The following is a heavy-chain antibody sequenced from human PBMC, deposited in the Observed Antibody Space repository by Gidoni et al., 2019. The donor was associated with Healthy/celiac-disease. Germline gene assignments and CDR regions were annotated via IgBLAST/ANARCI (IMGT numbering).Heavy chain of an antibody. V-gene: IGHV1-24*01. J-gene: IGHJ4*02. CDR2: FDPEDGET. CDR3: ATGPVPVRKRELQRDFDY. CDR1: GYTLTELS. Sequence: QFQLVQSGAEVKKPGASVNVSCKVSGYTLTELSLHWVRQAPGKGLEWMGGFDPEDGETIYAQKFQGRVTMTEDTSTDTAYMELSSLRSEDTAVYYCATGPVPVRKRELQRDFDYWGQGTLVTVSS. D-gene: IGHD2-2*01.